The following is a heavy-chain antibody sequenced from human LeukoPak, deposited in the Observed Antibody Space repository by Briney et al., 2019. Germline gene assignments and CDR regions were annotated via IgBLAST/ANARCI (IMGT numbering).Heavy chain of an antibody. D-gene: IGHD5-18*01. J-gene: IGHJ4*02. Sequence: SETLSLTCTVSGGSISSYYWRWIRQPPGKGLEWIGYFYYSGSTNYNPSLKSRVTISVDTSKNQFSLKLSSVTAADAAVYYCAREAYTAMAHAFDYWGQGTLVTVSS. CDR1: GGSISSYY. V-gene: IGHV4-59*01. CDR2: FYYSGST. CDR3: AREAYTAMAHAFDY.